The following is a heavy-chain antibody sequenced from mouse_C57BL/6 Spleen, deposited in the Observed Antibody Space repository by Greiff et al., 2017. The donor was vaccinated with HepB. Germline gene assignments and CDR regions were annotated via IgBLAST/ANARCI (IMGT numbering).Heavy chain of an antibody. CDR1: GFTFSSYT. V-gene: IGHV5-9*01. CDR3: ARLGGNYAYAMDY. Sequence: EVQVVESGGGLVKPGGSLKLSCAASGFTFSSYTMSWVRQTPEKRLEWVATISGGGGNTYYPDSVKGRFTISRDNAKNTLYLQMSSLRSEDTALYYCARLGGNYAYAMDYWGQGTSVTVSS. CDR2: ISGGGGNT. D-gene: IGHD2-1*01. J-gene: IGHJ4*01.